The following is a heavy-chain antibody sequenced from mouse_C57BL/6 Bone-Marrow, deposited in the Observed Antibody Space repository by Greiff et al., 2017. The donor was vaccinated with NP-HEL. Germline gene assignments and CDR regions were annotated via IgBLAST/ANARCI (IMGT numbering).Heavy chain of an antibody. CDR1: GYTFTDYN. V-gene: IGHV1-18*01. D-gene: IGHD1-1*01. Sequence: EVQVVESGPELVKPGASVKIPCKASGYTFTDYNMDWVKQSPGKSLEWIGDINPNNGGTIYNQKFKGKATLTVDKSSSTAYMELRSLTSEDTAVYYCARPYYGSSYGWYFDVWGTGTTVTVSS. J-gene: IGHJ1*03. CDR3: ARPYYGSSYGWYFDV. CDR2: INPNNGGT.